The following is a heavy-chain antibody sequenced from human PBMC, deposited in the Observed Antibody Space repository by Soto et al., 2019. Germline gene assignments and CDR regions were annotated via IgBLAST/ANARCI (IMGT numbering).Heavy chain of an antibody. D-gene: IGHD3-10*01. V-gene: IGHV2-5*02. CDR1: GFSLSTSGVG. Sequence: QITLKESGPTLVKPTQPLTLTCTFSGFSLSTSGVGVGWIRQPPGKALEWLALIYWDDDKRYSPSLKSRLTITKDTSKNQVVLTMTNMDPVDTATYYCAHRRNPLLFFDYWGQGTLVTVSS. CDR3: AHRRNPLLFFDY. CDR2: IYWDDDK. J-gene: IGHJ4*02.